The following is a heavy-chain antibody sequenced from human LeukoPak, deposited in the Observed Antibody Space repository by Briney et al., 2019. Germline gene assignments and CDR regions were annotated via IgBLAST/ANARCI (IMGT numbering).Heavy chain of an antibody. D-gene: IGHD6-6*01. CDR3: ARTAARRFDY. CDR2: INPTGGST. Sequence: ASVKVSCKASGYTFPSYSMHWVRQAPGQGLEWMGIINPTGGSTTYAQKFQGRVTMTGDTSTSTVYMELSSLRSDDTAVYYCARTAARRFDYWGQGTPVTVSS. CDR1: GYTFPSYS. V-gene: IGHV1-46*01. J-gene: IGHJ4*02.